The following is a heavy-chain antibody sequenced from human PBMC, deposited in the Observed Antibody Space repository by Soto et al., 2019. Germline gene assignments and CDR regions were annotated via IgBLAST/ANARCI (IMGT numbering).Heavy chain of an antibody. V-gene: IGHV3-30*03. CDR1: GFTFSSYG. J-gene: IGHJ4*02. Sequence: QVQLVESGGGVVQPGTSLRLSCAASGFTFSSYGMHWVRQAPGKGLEWVAIISSDGSKKYYADSVRGRFTISRDNSKNTLHLQMTSLRDEDTAVYYCARGFSGTVDYWGQGTLVIVSS. D-gene: IGHD2-8*02. CDR3: ARGFSGTVDY. CDR2: ISSDGSKK.